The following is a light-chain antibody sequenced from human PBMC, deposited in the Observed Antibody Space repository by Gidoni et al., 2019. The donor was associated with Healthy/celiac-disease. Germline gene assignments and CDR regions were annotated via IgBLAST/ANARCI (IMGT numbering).Light chain of an antibody. CDR3: QQYGSSPPWT. CDR1: QSVSNSY. CDR2: GAS. Sequence: ELVLTQSPGTLSLSPGERATRSCRASQSVSNSYLAWYPQTPGQAPRLLIYGASSRATGIPDRLSGSGSGTDFTLTISRLEPEDFAVYYCQQYGSSPPWTFGHGTKVEIK. V-gene: IGKV3-20*01. J-gene: IGKJ1*01.